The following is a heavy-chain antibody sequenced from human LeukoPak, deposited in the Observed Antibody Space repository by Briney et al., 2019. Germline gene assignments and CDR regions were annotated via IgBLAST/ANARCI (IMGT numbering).Heavy chain of an antibody. CDR2: INHSGST. CDR3: ARGKWLRSSFDY. Sequence: TSETLSLTCAVYGGSFSGYYWSWIRQPPGKGLEWIGEINHSGSTSYNPSLKSRVTISVDTSKNQFSLKLSSVTAADTAVYYCARGKWLRSSFDYWGQGTLVTVSS. CDR1: GGSFSGYY. V-gene: IGHV4-34*01. J-gene: IGHJ4*02. D-gene: IGHD5-12*01.